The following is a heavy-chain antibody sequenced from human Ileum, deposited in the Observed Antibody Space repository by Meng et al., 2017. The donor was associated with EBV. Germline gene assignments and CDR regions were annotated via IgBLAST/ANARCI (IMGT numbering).Heavy chain of an antibody. V-gene: IGHV4-34*01. D-gene: IGHD3-10*01. Sequence: AQPQEWGVGLLKPSETLSLTCAVYGGSFSGYYWSWIRQPPGKGLEWIGEINHSGSTNYNPSLKSRVTISVDTSKNQFSLKLSSVTAADTAVYYCARGNKVSDRGFDYWGQGTLVTVSS. J-gene: IGHJ4*02. CDR1: GGSFSGYY. CDR3: ARGNKVSDRGFDY. CDR2: INHSGST.